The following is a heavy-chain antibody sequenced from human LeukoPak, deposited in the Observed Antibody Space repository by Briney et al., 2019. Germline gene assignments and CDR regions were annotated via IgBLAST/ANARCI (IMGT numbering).Heavy chain of an antibody. Sequence: PGGSLRLSCAASGFTFSDYYMSWIRQAPGKGLEWVSYISSGGGTIYYADSVKGLFTISRDNAKNSLYLQMNSLRAEDTAVYYCARLIYSYGCDYWGQGTLVTVSS. CDR3: ARLIYSYGCDY. J-gene: IGHJ4*02. D-gene: IGHD5-18*01. CDR1: GFTFSDYY. CDR2: ISSGGGTI. V-gene: IGHV3-11*01.